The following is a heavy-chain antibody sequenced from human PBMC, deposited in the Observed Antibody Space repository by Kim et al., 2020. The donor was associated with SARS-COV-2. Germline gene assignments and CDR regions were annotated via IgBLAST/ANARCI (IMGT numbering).Heavy chain of an antibody. D-gene: IGHD5-12*01. V-gene: IGHV3-49*03. Sequence: GGSLRLSCTASGFTFGDYAMSWFRQAPGKGLEWVGFIRSKAYGGTTEYAASVKGRFTISRDDSKSIAYLQMNSLKTEDTAVYYCTGDGYRSGYFDYWGQGTLVTVSS. J-gene: IGHJ4*02. CDR3: TGDGYRSGYFDY. CDR2: IRSKAYGGTT. CDR1: GFTFGDYA.